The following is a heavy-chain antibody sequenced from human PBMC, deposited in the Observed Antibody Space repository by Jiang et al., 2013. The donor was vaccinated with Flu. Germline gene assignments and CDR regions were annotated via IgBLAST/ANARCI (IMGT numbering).Heavy chain of an antibody. V-gene: IGHV5-10-1*01. CDR1: GYSFTSYW. D-gene: IGHD6-13*01. Sequence: GAEVKKPGESLRISCKGSGYSFTSYWISWVRQMPGKGLEWMGRIDPSDSYTNYSPSFQGHVTISADKSISTAYLQWSSLKASDTAMYYCARQIAAAGTAFSYYYGMDVWGKGDHGPPSPQ. J-gene: IGHJ6*04. CDR2: IDPSDSYT. CDR3: ARQIAAAGTAFSYYYGMDV.